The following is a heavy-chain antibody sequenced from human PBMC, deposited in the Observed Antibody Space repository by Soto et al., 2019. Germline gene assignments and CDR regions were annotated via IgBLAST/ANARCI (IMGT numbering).Heavy chain of an antibody. CDR1: GFTFRSYG. CDR3: ARWWGAGATDAFDI. CDR2: IWYDGSNK. Sequence: LRLSCAASGFTFRSYGMHWVRQAPGKGLEWVAVIWYDGSNKYYADSVKGRFTISRDNSKNTLYLQMNSLRAEDTAVYYCARWWGAGATDAFDIWGQGTMVTVSS. J-gene: IGHJ3*02. V-gene: IGHV3-33*01. D-gene: IGHD1-26*01.